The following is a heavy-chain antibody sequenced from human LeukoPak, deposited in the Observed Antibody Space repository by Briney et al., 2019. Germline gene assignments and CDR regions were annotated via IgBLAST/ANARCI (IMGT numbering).Heavy chain of an antibody. D-gene: IGHD2-21*02. CDR2: IIPIFGTA. J-gene: IGHJ4*02. V-gene: IGHV1-69*13. CDR3: AREYCGGDCYDYYFDY. CDR1: GGTFSSYA. Sequence: SVKVSCKASGGTFSSYAISWVRQAPGQGLEWMGGIIPIFGTANYAQKFQGRVTITADESTSTAYMELSSLRSEDTAVYYCAREYCGGDCYDYYFDYRGQGTLVTVSS.